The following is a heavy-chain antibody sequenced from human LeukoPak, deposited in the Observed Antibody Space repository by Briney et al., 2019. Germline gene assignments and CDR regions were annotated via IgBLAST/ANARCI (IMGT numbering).Heavy chain of an antibody. CDR3: AKASWVSTADAVL. Sequence: GGSLRLSCAVSGITLSNYGMSWVRQAPGKGLEWVAGISDSGGSTNYADSVKGRFTLSRDESRNTVYLHLNELRVEDTAVYYCAKASWVSTADAVLWGQGTVVTVSS. D-gene: IGHD3-16*01. CDR1: GITLSNYG. V-gene: IGHV3-23*01. CDR2: ISDSGGST. J-gene: IGHJ4*02.